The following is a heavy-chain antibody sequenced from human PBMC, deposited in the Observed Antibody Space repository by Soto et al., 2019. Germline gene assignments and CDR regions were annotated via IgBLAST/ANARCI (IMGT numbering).Heavy chain of an antibody. J-gene: IGHJ4*02. CDR2: IYWDVDK. D-gene: IGHD4-17*01. CDR3: ARNNYGDYPTDY. V-gene: IGHV2-5*02. Sequence: QITLKESGPTLVKPTQTLTLTCTFPGFSLSTTGVGVGWIRQPPGKALEWLAVIYWDVDKRYSPSLQSRLTINKDTSKNQVVLTMTNMDPVDTATYSCARNNYGDYPTDYWGQGTLVTVSS. CDR1: GFSLSTTGVG.